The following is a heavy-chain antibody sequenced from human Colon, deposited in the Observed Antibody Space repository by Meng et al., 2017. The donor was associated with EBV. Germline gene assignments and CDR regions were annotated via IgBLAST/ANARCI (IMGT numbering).Heavy chain of an antibody. Sequence: QLQLQEAGPGLWKPSDTLSLTCTIPGGSITSTSSDWGWVRQPPGKGLEWIGSIYYRGSTNYNPSLKSRISMSVDMSKNQFSLKVNSVTAADTAIYYCVISSHNWGQGTLVTVSS. CDR3: VISSHN. CDR1: GGSITSTSSD. D-gene: IGHD3-3*02. V-gene: IGHV4-39*07. J-gene: IGHJ4*02. CDR2: IYYRGST.